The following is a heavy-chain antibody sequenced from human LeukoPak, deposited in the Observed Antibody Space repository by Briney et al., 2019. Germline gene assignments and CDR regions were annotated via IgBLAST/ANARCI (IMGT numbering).Heavy chain of an antibody. D-gene: IGHD6-19*01. CDR1: GFTFSSYG. CDR3: ARDGSSGWFWVDY. J-gene: IGHJ4*02. Sequence: PGGSLRLSCAASGFTFSSYGMHWVRHAPGKGLEWVAVIWYDGSNKYYADAVKGRITMSRDNSKITLYRQMNSLRAEDTAVYYCARDGSSGWFWVDYWGQGTLVTVS. CDR2: IWYDGSNK. V-gene: IGHV3-33*01.